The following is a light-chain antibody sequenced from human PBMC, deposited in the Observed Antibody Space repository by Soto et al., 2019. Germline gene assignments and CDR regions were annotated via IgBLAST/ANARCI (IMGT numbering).Light chain of an antibody. CDR3: QLYGSSPPYT. V-gene: IGKV3-20*01. Sequence: EVVLTQSPGTLSLSPGERATLSCRASQSVSNNYLAWYQQKPGQAPRLLIFGSYDRATGIPDRFIGSGSGTDFTLTISRLEPEDLAMYYCQLYGSSPPYTFGLGTKLQI. CDR1: QSVSNNY. CDR2: GSY. J-gene: IGKJ2*01.